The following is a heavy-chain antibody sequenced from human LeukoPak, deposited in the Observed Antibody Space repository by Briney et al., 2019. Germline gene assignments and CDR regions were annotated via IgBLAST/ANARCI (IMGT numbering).Heavy chain of an antibody. V-gene: IGHV3-23*01. CDR1: GSTFSSYA. Sequence: GGSLRLSCAASGSTFSSYAMSWVRQAPGKGLEWVSAISGSGGSTYYADSVKGRFTIPRDNSKNTLYLQMNSLRAEDTAVYYCAKDRGLYGDYEALDAFDIWGQGTMVTVSS. J-gene: IGHJ3*02. CDR3: AKDRGLYGDYEALDAFDI. D-gene: IGHD4-17*01. CDR2: ISGSGGST.